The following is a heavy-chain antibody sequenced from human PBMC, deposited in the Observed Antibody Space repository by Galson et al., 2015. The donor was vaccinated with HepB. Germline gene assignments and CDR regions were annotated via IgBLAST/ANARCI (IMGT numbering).Heavy chain of an antibody. CDR3: ARALRSSYYYGMDV. Sequence: SLRLSCAASGFTFSSYAMHWVRQAPGKGLEWVAVISYDGSNKYYADSVKGRFTISRDNSKNTLYLQMNSLRAEDTAVYYCARALRSSYYYGMDVWGQGTTVTVSS. V-gene: IGHV3-30*04. CDR1: GFTFSSYA. CDR2: ISYDGSNK. J-gene: IGHJ6*02.